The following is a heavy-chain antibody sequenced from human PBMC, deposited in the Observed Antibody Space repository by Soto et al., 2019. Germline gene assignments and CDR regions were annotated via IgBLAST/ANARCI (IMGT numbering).Heavy chain of an antibody. Sequence: QVQLVQSGVEVKKPGASVKVSCKASGYTFISHGISWVRQAPGQGLEWMGWNSGQNGNTNYAQKLQGRVTLTTDTSTSTAYMELRSLISDDTAVYYCARVSSSIVVVPDYGMDVWGQGTTVTVSS. D-gene: IGHD2-15*01. V-gene: IGHV1-18*04. CDR2: NSGQNGNT. J-gene: IGHJ6*02. CDR3: ARVSSSIVVVPDYGMDV. CDR1: GYTFISHG.